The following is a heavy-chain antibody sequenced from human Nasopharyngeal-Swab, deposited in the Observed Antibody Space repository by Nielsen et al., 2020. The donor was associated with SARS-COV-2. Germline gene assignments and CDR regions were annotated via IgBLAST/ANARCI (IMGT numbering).Heavy chain of an antibody. V-gene: IGHV4-39*01. CDR2: IYYSGST. J-gene: IGHJ4*02. Sequence: SETLSLTCTVSGGSISSSSYYWGWIRQPPGKGLEWIGSIYYSGSTYYNPSLKSRVTISVDTSKNQFSLKLSSGTAADTAVYYCATFDYYDSSWGQGTLVTVSS. CDR3: ATFDYYDSS. D-gene: IGHD3-22*01. CDR1: GGSISSSSYY.